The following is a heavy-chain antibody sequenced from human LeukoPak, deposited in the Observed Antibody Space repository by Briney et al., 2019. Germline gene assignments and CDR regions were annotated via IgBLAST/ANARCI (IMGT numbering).Heavy chain of an antibody. D-gene: IGHD3-10*01. Sequence: SETLSLTCTVSGGSIISNYWSWIRQPAGKGLEWIGRIYSSGNTNYNPSLKSRVTISVDTSKNQFSLKLSSVTAADTAVHYCARRDYFSSGSYNHWGQGTLVTVSS. CDR1: GGSIISNY. CDR2: IYSSGNT. CDR3: ARRDYFSSGSYNH. V-gene: IGHV4-4*07. J-gene: IGHJ5*02.